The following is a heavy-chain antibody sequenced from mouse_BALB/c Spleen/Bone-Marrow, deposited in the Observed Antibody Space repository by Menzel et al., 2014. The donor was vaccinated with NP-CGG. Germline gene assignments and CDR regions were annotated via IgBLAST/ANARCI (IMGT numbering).Heavy chain of an antibody. J-gene: IGHJ1*01. CDR1: GYTFTSYD. Sequence: VQVVESGPELVKPGTLVKMSCKASGYTFTSYDINWVKQRPGQGLELIGWINPGDGSAKYNEKFKGKATLTADKSSSTAYMQLSSLTSENTAVYLCARSGDGYYWYFDVWGAGTMVTVSS. CDR2: INPGDGSA. CDR3: ARSGDGYYWYFDV. V-gene: IGHV1S56*01. D-gene: IGHD2-3*01.